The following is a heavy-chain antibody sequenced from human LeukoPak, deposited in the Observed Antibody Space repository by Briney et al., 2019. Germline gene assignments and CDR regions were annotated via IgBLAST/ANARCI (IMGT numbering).Heavy chain of an antibody. Sequence: GRSLRLSCAASGFTFSSYGMHWVRQAPGKGLEWVAVISYDGSNKYYADSVRGRFTISRDNSKNTLYLQMKSLRAEDTAVYYCAKLYDAFDIWGQGTMVTVSS. CDR3: AKLYDAFDI. CDR1: GFTFSSYG. J-gene: IGHJ3*02. CDR2: ISYDGSNK. V-gene: IGHV3-30*18.